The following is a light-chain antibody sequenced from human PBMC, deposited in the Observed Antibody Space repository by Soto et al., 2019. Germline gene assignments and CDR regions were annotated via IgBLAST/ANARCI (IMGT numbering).Light chain of an antibody. Sequence: EIVLTQSPATLSLSPGERATLSCRASQSISTYLAWYQQKPGQAPRLLIYDAFNRATGTPARFSGSGSGTDFTLTISSLEPEDFAVYYCQHRSNWPSTFGGGTRMEIK. V-gene: IGKV3-11*01. CDR2: DAF. J-gene: IGKJ4*01. CDR3: QHRSNWPST. CDR1: QSISTY.